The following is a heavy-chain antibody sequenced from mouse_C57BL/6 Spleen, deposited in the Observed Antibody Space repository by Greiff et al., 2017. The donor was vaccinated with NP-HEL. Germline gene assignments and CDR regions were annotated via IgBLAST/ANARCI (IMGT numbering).Heavy chain of an antibody. CDR3: ARSKEGFAY. V-gene: IGHV1-42*01. J-gene: IGHJ3*01. CDR1: GYSFTGYY. D-gene: IGHD2-5*01. Sequence: EVQLQQSGPELVKPGASVKISCKASGYSFTGYYMNWVKQSPEKSLEWIGEINPSTGGTTYNQKFKAKATLTVDKSSSTAYMQLKSLTSEDSAVYYCARSKEGFAYWGQGTLVTVSA. CDR2: INPSTGGT.